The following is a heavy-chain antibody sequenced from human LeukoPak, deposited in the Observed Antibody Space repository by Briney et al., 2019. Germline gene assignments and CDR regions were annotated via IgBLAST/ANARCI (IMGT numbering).Heavy chain of an antibody. J-gene: IGHJ4*02. Sequence: GGSLRPSCAASGFTFSSYSMNWVRQAPGKGLEWVSFISSSSSTIYYADSVKGRFTISRDNAKNSLYLRMNSLRAEDTAVYYCARDRGGSYSAIDYWGQGTLVTVSS. CDR1: GFTFSSYS. CDR3: ARDRGGSYSAIDY. CDR2: ISSSSSTI. D-gene: IGHD1-26*01. V-gene: IGHV3-48*04.